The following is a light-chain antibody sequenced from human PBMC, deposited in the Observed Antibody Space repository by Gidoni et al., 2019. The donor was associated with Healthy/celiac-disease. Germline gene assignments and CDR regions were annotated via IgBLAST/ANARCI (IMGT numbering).Light chain of an antibody. V-gene: IGKV2-28*01. CDR2: LGS. CDR3: MQALQTPLT. CDR1: QSLLHSNGYNY. J-gene: IGKJ4*01. Sequence: DIVMTQSPLSLPVTPGEPASISCRSSQSLLHSNGYNYLDWYLQKPGQSPQLLIYLGSNRASGGPDRFSGSRSGTDFTLKISRVEAEDVGVYYCMQALQTPLTFXGXTKVEIK.